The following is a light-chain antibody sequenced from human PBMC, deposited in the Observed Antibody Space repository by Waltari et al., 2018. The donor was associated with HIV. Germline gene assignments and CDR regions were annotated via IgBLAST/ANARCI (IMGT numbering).Light chain of an antibody. V-gene: IGLV1-51*01. CDR2: DNN. CDR3: GTWDPRLSAGV. J-gene: IGLJ3*02. Sequence: QSVLTQPPSVSAAPGQKVTISCSGSYDYVSWYPHVPGAAPNLLIYDNNKRPSGIPDRFSGSKSGTSATLGITGLQTGDEADYYCGTWDPRLSAGVFGGGTKLTVL. CDR1: YDY.